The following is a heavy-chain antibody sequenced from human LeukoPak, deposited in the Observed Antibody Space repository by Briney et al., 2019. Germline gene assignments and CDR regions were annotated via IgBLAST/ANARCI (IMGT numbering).Heavy chain of an antibody. J-gene: IGHJ5*02. Sequence: SETLSLTCTVSGGAISGYSWTWIRQPPGQGLEWIGYFHNSRTTSYNPSLTGRVIISVDTAMDQISLKLNSVTAADTAVYYCARGHLGLSPWGQGTLVTVSS. CDR3: ARGHLGLSP. CDR2: FHNSRTT. CDR1: GGAISGYS. V-gene: IGHV4-59*01. D-gene: IGHD3-10*01.